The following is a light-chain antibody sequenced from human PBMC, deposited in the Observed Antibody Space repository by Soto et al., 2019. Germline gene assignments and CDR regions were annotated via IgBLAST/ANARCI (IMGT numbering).Light chain of an antibody. V-gene: IGLV1-51*01. CDR3: GTWDSSLSVGV. CDR1: SSNIGSNY. J-gene: IGLJ2*01. CDR2: DNN. Sequence: QSVLTQPPSLSAAPGQKVTISCSGSSSNIGSNYVSWYQSLPGTAPKLLIYDNNERPSGIPDRFSGSKSGTSATLGITGLQTGDEADYYCGTWDSSLSVGVFGGGTKLTVL.